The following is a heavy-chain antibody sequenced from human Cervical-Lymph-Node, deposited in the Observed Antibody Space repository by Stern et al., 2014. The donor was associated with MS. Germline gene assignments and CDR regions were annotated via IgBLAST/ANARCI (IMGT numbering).Heavy chain of an antibody. CDR1: GFSFSHYP. V-gene: IGHV3-9*01. CDR3: ATANYEFGYYGMDV. J-gene: IGHJ6*02. Sequence: VQLVESGGGLVQPARSLTLSCAAAGFSFSHYPTHLVRLAPGKGLELGSGISWSGTKIGYADSVKGRFAISRDNAKNSLFLQMNNLRAEDTALYYCATANYEFGYYGMDVWGQGTAVTVS. D-gene: IGHD3-3*01. CDR2: ISWSGTKI.